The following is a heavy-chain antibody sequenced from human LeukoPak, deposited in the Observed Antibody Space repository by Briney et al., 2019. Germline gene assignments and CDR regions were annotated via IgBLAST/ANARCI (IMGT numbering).Heavy chain of an antibody. V-gene: IGHV3-23*01. CDR2: ISGSGGST. Sequence: GGSLRLSCAASGFTFSSYAMSWVRQAPGKGLEGVSAISGSGGSTYYADSVKGRFTISRDNSKNTLYLQMNSLRAEDTAVYYCAKDRRYSSSWFSYWGQGTLVTVSS. CDR3: AKDRRYSSSWFSY. CDR1: GFTFSSYA. D-gene: IGHD6-13*01. J-gene: IGHJ4*02.